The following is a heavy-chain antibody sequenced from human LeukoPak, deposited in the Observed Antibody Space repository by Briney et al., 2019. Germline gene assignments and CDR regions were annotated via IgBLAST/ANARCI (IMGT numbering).Heavy chain of an antibody. CDR3: ARPGVGSGRYGAFDI. J-gene: IGHJ3*02. D-gene: IGHD5-18*01. CDR2: IFYGGST. CDR1: GGSISSSSYY. V-gene: IGHV4-39*07. Sequence: SETLSLTCTVSGGSISSSSYYWGWIRQPPGKGLEWIGNIFYGGSTYYNPSLKSRVTMSLDTSKNQFSLKLSSVTAADTAVYYCARPGVGSGRYGAFDIWGQGTMVTVYS.